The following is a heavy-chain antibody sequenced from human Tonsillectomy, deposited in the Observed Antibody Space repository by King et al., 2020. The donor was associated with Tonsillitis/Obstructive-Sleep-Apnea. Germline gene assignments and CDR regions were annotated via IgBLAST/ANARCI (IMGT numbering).Heavy chain of an antibody. CDR2: IYYSGTA. J-gene: IGHJ5*02. V-gene: IGHV4-31*03. D-gene: IGHD1-1*01. CDR1: GDSISSGGYY. Sequence: QVPLQESGPGLVKPSQTLSLTCSVSGDSISSGGYYWTWIRQHPGKGLEWIGYIYYSGTAYYNPSLKSRVILSVDTSKNQFSLKLNSVTAADTAVYYCVRAARRIQLESHTPYDHWGDGILVTVSS. CDR3: VRAARRIQLESHTPYDH.